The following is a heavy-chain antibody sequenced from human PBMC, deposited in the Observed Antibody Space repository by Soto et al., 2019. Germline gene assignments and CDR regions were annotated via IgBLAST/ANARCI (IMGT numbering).Heavy chain of an antibody. CDR3: ATLGLSIWAPEFPYYFDY. Sequence: SETLSLTCTVSGGSISSSSYYWGWIRQPPGKGLEWIGSIYYSGSTYYNPSLKSRVTISVDTSKNQFSLKLSSVTAADTAVYYCATLGLSIWAPEFPYYFDYWGQGTLVTVSS. CDR1: GGSISSSSYY. V-gene: IGHV4-39*01. D-gene: IGHD1-26*01. J-gene: IGHJ4*02. CDR2: IYYSGST.